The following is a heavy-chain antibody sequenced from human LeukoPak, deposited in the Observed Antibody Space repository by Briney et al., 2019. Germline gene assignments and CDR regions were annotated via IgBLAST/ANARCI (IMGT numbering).Heavy chain of an antibody. V-gene: IGHV3-48*03. CDR2: ISSSGSSI. CDR1: GFSFSSYE. J-gene: IGHJ6*03. D-gene: IGHD2-21*02. CDR3: AGDCGGDCYSTYYMDV. Sequence: GGSLRLSCAASGFSFSSYEMNWVRQAPGKGLEWVSYISSSGSSIYYTDSVKGRFTISRDNAKNSLYLQMNSLRAEDTAVYYCAGDCGGDCYSTYYMDVWGKGTTVTISS.